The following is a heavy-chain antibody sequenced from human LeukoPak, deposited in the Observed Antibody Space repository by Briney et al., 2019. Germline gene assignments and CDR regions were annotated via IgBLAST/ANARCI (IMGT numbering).Heavy chain of an antibody. CDR2: IKQDGSEK. Sequence: GGSLRLSCAASGFTFSSYWMSWVRQAPGKGLEWVANIKQDGSEKYYVDSVKGRFTISRDNAKNSLYLQTNSLRAEDTAVYYCARDDWNAVYYYYFGMDVWGKGTTVTVSS. D-gene: IGHD1-1*01. V-gene: IGHV3-7*03. CDR3: ARDDWNAVYYYYFGMDV. CDR1: GFTFSSYW. J-gene: IGHJ6*04.